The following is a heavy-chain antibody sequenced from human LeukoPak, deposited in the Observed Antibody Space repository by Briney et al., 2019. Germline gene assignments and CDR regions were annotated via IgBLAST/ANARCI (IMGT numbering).Heavy chain of an antibody. V-gene: IGHV3-9*01. D-gene: IGHD5-18*01. Sequence: GGSLRLSCAASGFTFDDYAMHWVRQAPGKGLEWVSGISWNSGSIGYADSVKGRFTVSRDNAKNSLYLQMNSLRAEDTAVYYCAKARGYSYGNFDYWGQGTLVTVSS. J-gene: IGHJ4*02. CDR3: AKARGYSYGNFDY. CDR2: ISWNSGSI. CDR1: GFTFDDYA.